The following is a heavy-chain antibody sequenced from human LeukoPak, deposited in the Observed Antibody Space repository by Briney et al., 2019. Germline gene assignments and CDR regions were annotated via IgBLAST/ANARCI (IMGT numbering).Heavy chain of an antibody. CDR2: INPNSGGT. V-gene: IGHV1-2*02. CDR3: ARDNSVGDIAWWFDP. D-gene: IGHD3-16*02. CDR1: GYTFTGYY. J-gene: IGHJ5*02. Sequence: ASVKVSCKASGYTFTGYYMHWVRQAPGQGLEWMGWINPNSGGTNYAQKFQGRVTMTRDTSISTAYMELSRLRSEDTAVYYCARDNSVGDIAWWFDPWGQGTLVTVSS.